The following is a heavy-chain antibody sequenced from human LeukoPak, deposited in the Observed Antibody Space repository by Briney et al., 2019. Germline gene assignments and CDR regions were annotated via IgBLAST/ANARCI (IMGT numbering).Heavy chain of an antibody. CDR3: ARNTGGWSVVPAAPVGYYYYMDV. J-gene: IGHJ6*03. V-gene: IGHV4-4*07. Sequence: SETLSLICTVSGGSISRYYWSWIRQPAGKGLEWIGRIYTSGSTNYNPSLKSRVTMSVDTSKNQFSLKLSSVTAADTAVYYCARNTGGWSVVPAAPVGYYYYMDVWGKGTTVTVSS. D-gene: IGHD2-2*01. CDR2: IYTSGST. CDR1: GGSISRYY.